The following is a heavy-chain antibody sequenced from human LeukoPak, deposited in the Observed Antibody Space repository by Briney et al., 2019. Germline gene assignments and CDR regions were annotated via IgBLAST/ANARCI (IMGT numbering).Heavy chain of an antibody. CDR2: INRSGST. V-gene: IGHV4-34*01. D-gene: IGHD2-2*01. J-gene: IGHJ5*02. CDR3: ARGHRYCSSTSCLRGWFDH. CDR1: GGSFSGYY. Sequence: PSETLSLTCAVYGGSFSGYYWSWIRQPPGKGLEWIGEINRSGSTNYNPSLKSRVTISVDTSKNQFSLKLSSVTAADTAVYYCARGHRYCSSTSCLRGWFDHWGQGTLVTVSS.